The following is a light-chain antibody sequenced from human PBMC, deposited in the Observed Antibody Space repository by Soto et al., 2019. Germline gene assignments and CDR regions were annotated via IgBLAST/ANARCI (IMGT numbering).Light chain of an antibody. V-gene: IGKV1-12*01. CDR3: QQGDSFPIT. Sequence: DIQMTQSPSSVSASVGDRVTITCRASQSISSSLAWYQQKPGTVPKLLIYAASSLQSGVPSRFSGSGAGTEFTLPITSLQPEDFGTYYCQQGDSFPITFGQGTRLEIK. J-gene: IGKJ5*01. CDR1: QSISSS. CDR2: AAS.